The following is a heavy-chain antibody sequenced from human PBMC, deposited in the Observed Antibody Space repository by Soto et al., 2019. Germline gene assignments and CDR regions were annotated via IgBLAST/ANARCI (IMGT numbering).Heavy chain of an antibody. J-gene: IGHJ5*02. CDR3: ARGKEGWIQLWEPGWFDP. CDR1: GGSFSGYY. Sequence: PSETLSLTCAVYGGSFSGYYWSWIRQPPGKGLEWIGEINHSGSTNYNPFLKSRVTISVDTSKNQFSLKLSSVTAADTAVYYCARGKEGWIQLWEPGWFDPWGQGTLVTVSS. D-gene: IGHD5-18*01. V-gene: IGHV4-34*01. CDR2: INHSGST.